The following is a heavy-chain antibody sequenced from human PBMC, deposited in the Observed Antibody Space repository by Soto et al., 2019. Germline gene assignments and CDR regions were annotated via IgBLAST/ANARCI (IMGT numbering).Heavy chain of an antibody. V-gene: IGHV4-4*02. J-gene: IGHJ6*02. CDR1: GGSISSSNW. CDR3: ARIGAGYYYYGMDV. D-gene: IGHD3-16*01. CDR2: IYHSGST. Sequence: AETLSLTCAVSGGSISSSNWRSWVRQPPGKGLEWIGEIYHSGSTNYNPSLKSRVTISVDKSKNQFSLKLSSVTAADTAVYYCARIGAGYYYYGMDVWGQGTTVTVSS.